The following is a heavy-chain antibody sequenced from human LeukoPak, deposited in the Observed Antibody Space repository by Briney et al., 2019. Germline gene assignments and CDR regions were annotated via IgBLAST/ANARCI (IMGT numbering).Heavy chain of an antibody. CDR2: IYTSGST. D-gene: IGHD5/OR15-5a*01. V-gene: IGHV4-61*02. J-gene: IGHJ6*03. CDR3: ARDKTWDGVSGLASVAHYMDV. Sequence: SETLSLTCTVSGDSIGTGSYYWSWIRQPAGKGLEWIGRIYTSGSTNYNPSLKSRVTMSVDTSKNEFSLKLTSVTAADTAVYYCARDKTWDGVSGLASVAHYMDVWGKGTTVTVSS. CDR1: GDSIGTGSYY.